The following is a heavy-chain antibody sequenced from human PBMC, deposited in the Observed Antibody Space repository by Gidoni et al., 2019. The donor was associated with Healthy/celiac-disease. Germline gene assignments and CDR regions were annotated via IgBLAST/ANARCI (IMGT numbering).Heavy chain of an antibody. CDR3: ARGSGSSGGDY. J-gene: IGHJ4*02. CDR1: GGSISSYY. Sequence: QVQLQESGPGLVKPSETLSLTCTVTGGSISSYYWSWIRQPPGKGLEWIGYIYYSGSTNYNPSLKSRVTISVDTSKNQFSLKLSSVTAADTAVYYCARGSGSSGGDYWGQGTLVTVSS. V-gene: IGHV4-59*01. CDR2: IYYSGST. D-gene: IGHD1-26*01.